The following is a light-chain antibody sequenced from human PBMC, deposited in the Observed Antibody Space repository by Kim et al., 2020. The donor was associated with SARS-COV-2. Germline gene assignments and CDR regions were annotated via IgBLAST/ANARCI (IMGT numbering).Light chain of an antibody. CDR2: GAS. CDR1: QSVGSN. J-gene: IGKJ2*01. Sequence: SPGERATLSCRASQSVGSNLAWYQQKPGQSPRLLIYGASTRATGIPARFSGSGSGTEFTLTISSLQYEDFAVYYCQQYNNWPPMYTFGQGTKLEI. V-gene: IGKV3-15*01. CDR3: QQYNNWPPMYT.